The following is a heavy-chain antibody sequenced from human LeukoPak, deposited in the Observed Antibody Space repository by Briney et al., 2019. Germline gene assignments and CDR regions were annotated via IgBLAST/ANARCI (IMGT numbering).Heavy chain of an antibody. V-gene: IGHV4-39*07. CDR1: GGSISSGSYY. CDR3: ARGPGVYSYGPDYFDY. Sequence: SETLSLTCTVSGGSISSGSYYWGWIRQPPGKGLEWIGSIYYSGSTYYKPSLKSRVTISLDTSKNQFSLKLSSVTAADTAVYYCARGPGVYSYGPDYFDYWGQGTLVTVSS. D-gene: IGHD5-18*01. J-gene: IGHJ4*02. CDR2: IYYSGST.